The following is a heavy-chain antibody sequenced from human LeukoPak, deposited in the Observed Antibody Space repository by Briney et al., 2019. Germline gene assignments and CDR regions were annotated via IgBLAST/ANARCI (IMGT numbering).Heavy chain of an antibody. CDR3: ATDSSSWFFDY. CDR2: ISGSGGST. Sequence: PGGSLRLSCAASGFTFSTYGMSWVRQAPGKGLEWVSAISGSGGSTDYAESVKGRFTISRDNSKNTLYLQMNSLRAEDTAVYYCATDSSSWFFDYWGQGTLVTVSS. D-gene: IGHD6-13*01. V-gene: IGHV3-23*01. J-gene: IGHJ4*02. CDR1: GFTFSTYG.